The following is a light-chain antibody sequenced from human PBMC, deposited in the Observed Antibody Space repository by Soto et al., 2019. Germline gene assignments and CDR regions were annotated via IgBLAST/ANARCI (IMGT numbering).Light chain of an antibody. CDR1: QSISNKY. CDR2: GVS. J-gene: IGKJ1*01. CDR3: QRYSGSPWT. V-gene: IGKV3-20*01. Sequence: EIVLTQSPGTLSLSPGERATLSCRASQSISNKYLAWYQQEPGQAPRLLIHGVSIRATGIPDRFSGSGSGTYFTLTIIRLEPEDFAVYYCQRYSGSPWTFGHVTKVEIK.